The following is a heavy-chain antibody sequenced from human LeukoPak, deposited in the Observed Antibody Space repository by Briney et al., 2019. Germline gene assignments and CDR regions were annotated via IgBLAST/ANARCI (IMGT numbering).Heavy chain of an antibody. D-gene: IGHD2-2*01. J-gene: IGHJ4*02. CDR2: FDLEDGET. Sequence: GASVKVSCKVSGYTLTELSMHWVRQAPGKGLEWRGGFDLEDGETIYAQKFQGRVTMTEDTSTDTAYMELSSLRSEDTAVYYCATGIVVVPAAKSTSFDYWGQGTLVTVSS. CDR3: ATGIVVVPAAKSTSFDY. CDR1: GYTLTELS. V-gene: IGHV1-24*01.